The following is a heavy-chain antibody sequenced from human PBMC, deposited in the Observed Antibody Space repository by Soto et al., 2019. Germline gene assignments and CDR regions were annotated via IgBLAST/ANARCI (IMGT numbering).Heavy chain of an antibody. V-gene: IGHV4-30-4*01. D-gene: IGHD3-10*01. CDR2: IYYSGST. CDR3: ARGLLNNWFDP. CDR1: GGSISSGDYY. Sequence: SETLSLTCTVSGGSISSGDYYWSWIRQPPGKGLEWIGYIYYSGSTYYNPSLKSRVTISVDTSKNQFSLKLSSVTAADTAVYYCARGLLNNWFDPWGQGTLVTAPQ. J-gene: IGHJ5*02.